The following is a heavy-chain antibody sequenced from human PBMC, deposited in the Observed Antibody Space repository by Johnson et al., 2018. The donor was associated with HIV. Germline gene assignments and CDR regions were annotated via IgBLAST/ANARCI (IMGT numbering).Heavy chain of an antibody. D-gene: IGHD5-24*01. J-gene: IGHJ3*02. V-gene: IGHV3-53*01. Sequence: VQLVESGGGLIQPGGSLRLSCAASGFTVSSNYMSWVRQAPVKGLEWVSVIYSGGSTIYYADSVKGRFTISRDNSKNTLYLQMNSLRAEDTAVYYCARACRDGYTCDAFDIWGQGTMVTVSS. CDR2: IYSGGSTI. CDR1: GFTVSSNY. CDR3: ARACRDGYTCDAFDI.